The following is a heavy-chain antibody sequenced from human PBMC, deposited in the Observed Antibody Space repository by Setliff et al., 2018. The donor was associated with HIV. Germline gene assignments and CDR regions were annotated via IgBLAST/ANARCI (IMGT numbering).Heavy chain of an antibody. J-gene: IGHJ4*02. Sequence: GESLRLSCAASGFTFSSYWMHWVRQAPGKGLVWVSLINSDGSSTSYGDSVKGRFTISRDNAKNTLYLQMNSLRAEDTAVYYCASLGGLLYTSSSLRGVDYWGQGTLVTVSS. D-gene: IGHD6-6*01. CDR3: ASLGGLLYTSSSLRGVDY. CDR2: INSDGSST. CDR1: GFTFSSYW. V-gene: IGHV3-74*01.